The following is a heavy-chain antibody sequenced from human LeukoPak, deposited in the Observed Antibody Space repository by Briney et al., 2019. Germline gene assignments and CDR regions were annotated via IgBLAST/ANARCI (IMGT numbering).Heavy chain of an antibody. CDR1: GYTVSTDH. D-gene: IGHD1-26*01. V-gene: IGHV3-53*01. Sequence: PGGCLRLSCAASGYTVSTDHMSWVRQAPGKGLVWVAVRYSTGSRHDAEFVKGRLTISRDNSKNTLDLQMNSLRAEDTALYYCARVWELSFDHWGQGTLVTVSS. J-gene: IGHJ4*02. CDR2: RYSTGSR. CDR3: ARVWELSFDH.